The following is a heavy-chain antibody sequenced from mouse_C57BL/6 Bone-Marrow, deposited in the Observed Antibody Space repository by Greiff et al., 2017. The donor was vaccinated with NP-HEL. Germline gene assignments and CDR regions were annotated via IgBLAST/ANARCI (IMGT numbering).Heavy chain of an antibody. V-gene: IGHV1-55*01. Sequence: QVQLQQPGAELVKPGASVKMSCKASGYTFTSYWITWVKQRPGQGLEWHRDIYPGSGSTNYNEKFKSKATLTVDTSSSTAYMQLSSLTSEDSAVYYCGLYYDYAAWFAYWGQGTLVTVSA. CDR2: IYPGSGST. D-gene: IGHD2-4*01. J-gene: IGHJ3*01. CDR1: GYTFTSYW. CDR3: GLYYDYAAWFAY.